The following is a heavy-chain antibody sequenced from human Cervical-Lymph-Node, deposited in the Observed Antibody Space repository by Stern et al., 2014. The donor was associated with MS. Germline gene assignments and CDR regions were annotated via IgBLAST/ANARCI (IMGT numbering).Heavy chain of an antibody. Sequence: VQLVESGAEVKKPGSSVKVSCKASGGTFSSDVISWVRQAPGPGLDWMGGIIPTFGTTNYAQKFQGRVKITADESMSTAYMELSSLRSEDTALYYCATTFRWGQGTLITVSS. CDR2: IIPTFGTT. CDR3: ATTFR. J-gene: IGHJ4*02. CDR1: GGTFSSDV. V-gene: IGHV1-69*01. D-gene: IGHD3-16*01.